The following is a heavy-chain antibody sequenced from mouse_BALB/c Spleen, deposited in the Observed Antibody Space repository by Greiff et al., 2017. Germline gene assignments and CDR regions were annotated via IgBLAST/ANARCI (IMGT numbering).Heavy chain of an antibody. CDR1: GYTFTSYD. J-gene: IGHJ1*01. CDR3: ARGGTRGYFDV. Sequence: VQLQQPGAELVRPGASVKLSCKASGYTFTSYDINWVKQRPGQGLEWIGWIYPGDGSTKYNEKFKGKATLTADKSSSTAYMQLSSLTSENSAVYFCARGGTRGYFDVWGAGTTVTVSS. CDR2: IYPGDGST. D-gene: IGHD3-3*01. V-gene: IGHV1S56*01.